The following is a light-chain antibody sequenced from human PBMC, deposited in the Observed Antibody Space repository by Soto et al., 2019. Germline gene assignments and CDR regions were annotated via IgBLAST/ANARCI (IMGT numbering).Light chain of an antibody. CDR1: SSDVGGYKY. J-gene: IGLJ1*01. CDR2: DVS. CDR3: SSYRSSSTLYV. Sequence: QSVLTQPASVSGSPGQSITISCTGTSSDVGGYKYVSWYQQHPGKAPKLMIYDVSNRPSGVSNRFSGSKSGNTASLNISGLQAEDEADYYSSSYRSSSTLYVFGTGTKLTVL. V-gene: IGLV2-14*01.